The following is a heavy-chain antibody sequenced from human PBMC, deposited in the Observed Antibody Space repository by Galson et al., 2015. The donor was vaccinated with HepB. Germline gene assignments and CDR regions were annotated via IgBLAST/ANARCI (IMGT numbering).Heavy chain of an antibody. D-gene: IGHD6-13*01. CDR2: ISYDGSNK. Sequence: SLRLSCAASGFTFSSYAMRWVRQAPGKGLEWVAVISYDGSNKYYADSVKGRFTISRDNSKNTLYLQMNSLRAEDTAVYYCARGRCMAAASDYWGQGTLVTVSS. CDR1: GFTFSSYA. V-gene: IGHV3-30*03. J-gene: IGHJ4*02. CDR3: ARGRCMAAASDY.